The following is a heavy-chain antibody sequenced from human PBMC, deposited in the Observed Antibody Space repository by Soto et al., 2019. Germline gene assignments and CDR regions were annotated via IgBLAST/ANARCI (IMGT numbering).Heavy chain of an antibody. J-gene: IGHJ6*02. V-gene: IGHV1-58*01. CDR1: GFTFTNSA. CDR2: IVVGSGNT. D-gene: IGHD3-3*01. CDR3: AVGCLRFLEWFPQPYCGMDV. Sequence: GASVKVSCKASGFTFTNSAVQWVRQARGQRLEWIGWIVVGSGNTNYAQKFQERVTITRDMSTSTAYMELSSLRSEDTAVYYCAVGCLRFLEWFPQPYCGMDVWGQGTTVTVSS.